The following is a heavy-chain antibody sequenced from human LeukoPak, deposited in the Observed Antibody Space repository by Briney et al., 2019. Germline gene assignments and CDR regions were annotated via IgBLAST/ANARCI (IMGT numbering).Heavy chain of an antibody. CDR1: GYSCTSYW. V-gene: IGHV5-51*01. D-gene: IGHD6-6*01. CDR3: ARPYPYSSSGLGYYYYGMDV. CDR2: IYPGDSDT. J-gene: IGHJ6*02. Sequence: GESLKISGKGSGYSCTSYWIGWVRQMPGKSLEWMGIIYPGDSDTRYSPSFQGQVTISADKSISTAYLQWSSLKASDTAMYYCARPYPYSSSGLGYYYYGMDVWGQGTTVTVSS.